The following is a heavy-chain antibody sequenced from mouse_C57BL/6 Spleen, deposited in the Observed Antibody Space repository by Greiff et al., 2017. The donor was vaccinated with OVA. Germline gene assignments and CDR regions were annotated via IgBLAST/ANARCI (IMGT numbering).Heavy chain of an antibody. J-gene: IGHJ4*01. CDR1: GYAFSSSW. D-gene: IGHD4-1*01. Sequence: QVQLKESGPELVKPGASVKISCKASGYAFSSSWMNWVKQRPGKGLEWIGRIYPGDGDTNYNGKFKGKATLTADKSSSTAYMQLSSLTSEDSAVYFCARGGDWDRNYWGQGTSVTVSS. V-gene: IGHV1-82*01. CDR2: IYPGDGDT. CDR3: ARGGDWDRNY.